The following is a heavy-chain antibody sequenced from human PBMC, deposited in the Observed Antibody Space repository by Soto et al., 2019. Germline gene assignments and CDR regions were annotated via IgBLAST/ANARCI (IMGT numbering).Heavy chain of an antibody. CDR1: GFSFSTYG. V-gene: IGHV3-30*18. CDR3: AKHRAHGDYGQFDS. J-gene: IGHJ4*02. CDR2: ILTDASRK. Sequence: QVQLVESGGGVVQPGRSLRLSCEASGFSFSTYGMHRVRQAPGRGLEWVAVILTDASRKYYADSVKGRFTISRDNSEKTVFLEINSLRVEDTATYYCAKHRAHGDYGQFDSWGQGTLVTVSS. D-gene: IGHD4-17*01.